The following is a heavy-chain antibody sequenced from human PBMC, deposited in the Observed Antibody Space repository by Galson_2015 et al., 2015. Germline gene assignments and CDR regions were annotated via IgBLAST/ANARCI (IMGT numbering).Heavy chain of an antibody. V-gene: IGHV4-31*03. J-gene: IGHJ3*02. Sequence: TLSLTCTVSGGSISSGDSYWGWIRQRPGRGLEWIVYIHSGGNTYYSPSLKNRLSKSVDTSKNQFSLELSSVTAADTAVYYCVRCGRSSAFDIWGRGTLVTVSS. CDR2: IHSGGNT. D-gene: IGHD6-25*01. CDR3: VRCGRSSAFDI. CDR1: GGSISSGDSY.